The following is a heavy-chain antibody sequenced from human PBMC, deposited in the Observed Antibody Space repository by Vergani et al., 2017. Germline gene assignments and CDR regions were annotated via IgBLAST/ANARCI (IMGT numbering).Heavy chain of an antibody. CDR2: INTNTGNP. V-gene: IGHV7-4-1*02. CDR1: GYTFTTSA. CDR3: ARDGGSCSSTSCSYYYYYYMDV. D-gene: IGHD2-2*01. Sequence: QVQLVQSGSELKKPGASVKFSSHASGYTFTTSALIWVRQAPGHCLQWMGWINTNTGNPTYAQGFKGRFVLSLDTSVSTAYLQISSLKAEDTAVYYCARDGGSCSSTSCSYYYYYYMDVWGKGTTVTVSS. J-gene: IGHJ6*03.